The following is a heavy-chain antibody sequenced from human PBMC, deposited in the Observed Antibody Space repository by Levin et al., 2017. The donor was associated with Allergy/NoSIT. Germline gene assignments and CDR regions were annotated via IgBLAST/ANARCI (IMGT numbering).Heavy chain of an antibody. CDR2: INPSGGST. CDR3: AREVEDIVATGGDPQKGMDV. CDR1: GYTFTSYY. V-gene: IGHV1-46*01. D-gene: IGHD5-12*01. Sequence: ASVKVSCKASGYTFTSYYMHWVRQAPGQGLEWMGIINPSGGSTSYAQKFQGRVTMTRDTSTSTVYMELSSLRSEDTAVYYCAREVEDIVATGGDPQKGMDVWGQGTTVTVSS. J-gene: IGHJ6*02.